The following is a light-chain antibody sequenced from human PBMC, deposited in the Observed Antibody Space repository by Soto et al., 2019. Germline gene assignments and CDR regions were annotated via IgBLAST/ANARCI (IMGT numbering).Light chain of an antibody. J-gene: IGKJ1*01. Sequence: DIQMTQSPSTLSASVGDRVTITCRPSQGIDTSLAWYQQKPGKAPKLLIYAASSLHSGVPSRFSGSGSGTDFTLTISSLQPEDFATYYCQQSYSTTRTFGQGTKVDIK. CDR3: QQSYSTTRT. CDR2: AAS. CDR1: QGIDTS. V-gene: IGKV1-39*01.